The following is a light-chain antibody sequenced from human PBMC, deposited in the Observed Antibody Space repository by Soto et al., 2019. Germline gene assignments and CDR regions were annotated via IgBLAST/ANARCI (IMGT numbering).Light chain of an antibody. J-gene: IGKJ5*01. CDR3: QQYSTYPIT. CDR2: DAS. Sequence: DIQMTQSPSSLSASVGDRVTITCLASQGISNYLAWSQQKQGKATKSLIYDASSLRSGVPSKFSGRVFGTEFTLTINSQHPEDFATYYCQQYSTYPITVGQGTRLEI. V-gene: IGKV1-16*02. CDR1: QGISNY.